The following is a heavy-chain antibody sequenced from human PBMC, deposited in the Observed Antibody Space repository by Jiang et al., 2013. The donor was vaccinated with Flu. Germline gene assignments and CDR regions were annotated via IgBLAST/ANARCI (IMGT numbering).Heavy chain of an antibody. CDR3: CRTHGYTNGHLDY. J-gene: IGHJ4*02. Sequence: EVKKPGASVKVSCKASGYTFTNYFIHWVRQAPGQGLEWMAIINPSAGSTTYAQKFQGRVTMTRDTSTSTVYMELSSLISDDTAVYYCCRTHGYTNGHLDYWGQGTLVTVSS. CDR2: INPSAGST. CDR1: GYTFTNYF. D-gene: IGHD2-8*01. V-gene: IGHV1-46*03.